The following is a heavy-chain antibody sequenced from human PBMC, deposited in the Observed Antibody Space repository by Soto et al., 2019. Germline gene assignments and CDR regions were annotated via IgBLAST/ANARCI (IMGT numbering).Heavy chain of an antibody. Sequence: PSETLSLTCSFSGCSISSSSYYLGWIRQPPGKGLEWIGSIYYSGSTYYNPSLKSRVTISVDTSKNQFSLKLSSVTAADTAVYYCARHTPAISISDHWGQGTLVTVSS. J-gene: IGHJ4*02. CDR2: IYYSGST. D-gene: IGHD2-15*01. V-gene: IGHV4-39*01. CDR3: ARHTPAISISDH. CDR1: GCSISSSSYY.